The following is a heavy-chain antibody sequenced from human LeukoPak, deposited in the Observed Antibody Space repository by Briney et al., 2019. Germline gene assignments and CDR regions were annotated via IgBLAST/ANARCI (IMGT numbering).Heavy chain of an antibody. CDR2: ISREGVST. CDR3: AKADYYDSNTYRAQFFQH. CDR1: GFTFSRYA. J-gene: IGHJ1*01. V-gene: IGHV3-64*04. D-gene: IGHD3-22*01. Sequence: PGGSLRLSCSASGFTFSRYAMHWVRQAPGKGLEYVSAISREGVSTYNADSVKGRFTISRDNSKNTLYLQMNSLRAEDTAVYYCAKADYYDSNTYRAQFFQHWGQGTLVTVSS.